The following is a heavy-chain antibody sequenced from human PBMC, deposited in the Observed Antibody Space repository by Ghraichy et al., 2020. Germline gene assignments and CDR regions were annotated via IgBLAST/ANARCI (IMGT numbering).Heavy chain of an antibody. V-gene: IGHV3-15*07. J-gene: IGHJ4*02. CDR2: IKTQTDGGTT. CDR3: TADRPTGDGDNAIALGY. CDR1: GLTLRSAW. Sequence: GGSLRLSCTASGLTLRSAWMNWVRQAPGKGLEWVGRIKTQTDGGTTDYGAPVSGRFTLSRDDSHNTLYLQMNSLKTDDTAVYYCTADRPTGDGDNAIALGYWGQGTLVTVSS. D-gene: IGHD4-23*01.